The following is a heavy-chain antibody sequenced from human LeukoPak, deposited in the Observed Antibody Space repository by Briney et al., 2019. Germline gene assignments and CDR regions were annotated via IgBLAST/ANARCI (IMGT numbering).Heavy chain of an antibody. CDR1: GYSFTTYW. V-gene: IGHV5-51*01. J-gene: IGHJ4*02. CDR3: ARRSCSGSICYDY. Sequence: EESLKISCKGSGYSFTTYWIGWVRQMPGKGLEWMGFIYPGDSDTRYSPSFQGQVTISADKSISTAYLQWSSLKASDTAIYYCARRSCSGSICYDYWGQGTLVTVSS. D-gene: IGHD2-15*01. CDR2: IYPGDSDT.